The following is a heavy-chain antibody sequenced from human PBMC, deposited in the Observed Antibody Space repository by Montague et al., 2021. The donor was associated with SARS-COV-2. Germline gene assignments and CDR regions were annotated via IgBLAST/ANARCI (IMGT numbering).Heavy chain of an antibody. CDR1: GGSISAYY. CDR3: ARSPTRCLFIACYYGLDV. V-gene: IGHV4-34*01. CDR2: ISYTGST. J-gene: IGHJ6*02. D-gene: IGHD2-2*01. Sequence: SETLSLTCSVYGGSISAYYWSWIRQPPGTGLEWIGHISYTGSTNYNPSLKSRVTRSIDTSKNQFSLKLSSVTAADTAVYYCARSPTRCLFIACYYGLDVWGQGAPVTVSS.